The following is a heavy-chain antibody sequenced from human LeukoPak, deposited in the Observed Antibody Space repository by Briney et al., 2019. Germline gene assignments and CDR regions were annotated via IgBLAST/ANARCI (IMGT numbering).Heavy chain of an antibody. Sequence: PGGSLRLSCAASGFTFSSYSTNWVRQAPGKGLEWVSSISSSSSYIYYADSVKGRLTISRDNAKNSLYLQMNSLRAEDTAVYYCARDGIVVVPAAMDYWGQGTLVTVSS. J-gene: IGHJ4*02. V-gene: IGHV3-21*01. CDR1: GFTFSSYS. CDR2: ISSSSSYI. D-gene: IGHD2-2*01. CDR3: ARDGIVVVPAAMDY.